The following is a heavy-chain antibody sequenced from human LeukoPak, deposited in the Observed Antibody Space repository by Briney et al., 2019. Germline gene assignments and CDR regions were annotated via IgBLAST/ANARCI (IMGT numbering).Heavy chain of an antibody. CDR3: AKDARNYDSSGYYDDPGYFDY. J-gene: IGHJ4*02. D-gene: IGHD3-22*01. CDR1: GFIFSSYG. CDR2: ISYDGSNK. V-gene: IGHV3-30*18. Sequence: GGSLRLSCAASGFIFSSYGLHWVRQAPGKGLEWVAVISYDGSNKYYADSVKGRLTISRDNSKNTLYLQMNSLRAEDTAVYYCAKDARNYDSSGYYDDPGYFDYWGQGSLVTVSS.